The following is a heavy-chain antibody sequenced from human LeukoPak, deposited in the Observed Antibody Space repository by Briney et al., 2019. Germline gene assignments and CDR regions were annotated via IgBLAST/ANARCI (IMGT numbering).Heavy chain of an antibody. D-gene: IGHD6-6*01. CDR3: ARGTWSSSIDY. CDR1: GGSISSGGYY. Sequence: SQTLSLTCTVSGGSISSGGYYWSWIRQHPGKGLEWIGYIYYSGSTYYNPSLKSRVTISVDTSKNQFSLKLSSVTAADTAVYYCARGTWSSSIDYWGQGTLVTVSS. CDR2: IYYSGST. J-gene: IGHJ4*02. V-gene: IGHV4-31*03.